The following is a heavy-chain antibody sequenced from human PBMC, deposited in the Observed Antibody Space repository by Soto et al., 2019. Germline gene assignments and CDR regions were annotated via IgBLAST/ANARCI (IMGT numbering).Heavy chain of an antibody. D-gene: IGHD2-21*01. Sequence: PAQVSCKASGYTFASYGISWVRQEPGQGLEWTGWISAYNGNTDYAQKLQGRVTMTTDTSTSTAYRALRSLSSAHPAVYYCAREVNTWFAPWGQRPLVPGSS. J-gene: IGHJ5*02. CDR1: GYTFASYG. CDR3: AREVNTWFAP. CDR2: ISAYNGNT. V-gene: IGHV1-18*01.